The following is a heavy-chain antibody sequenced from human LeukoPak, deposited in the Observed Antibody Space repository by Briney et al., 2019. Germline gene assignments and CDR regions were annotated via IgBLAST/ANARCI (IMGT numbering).Heavy chain of an antibody. D-gene: IGHD6-19*01. Sequence: SEALSLTRMVSGGSISSYYWSWIRPPPGRGGEGVGYIYYSGSTNYNPSPKSRVSISVDTYKNQFSLKLSSGTAADTAVYYCARVPAQWLVHYYYYGIDVWGQGTPVTVSS. J-gene: IGHJ6*02. V-gene: IGHV4-59*08. CDR2: IYYSGST. CDR3: ARVPAQWLVHYYYYGIDV. CDR1: GGSISSYY.